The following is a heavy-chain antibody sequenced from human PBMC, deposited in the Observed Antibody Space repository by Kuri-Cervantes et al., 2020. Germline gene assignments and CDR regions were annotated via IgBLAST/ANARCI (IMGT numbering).Heavy chain of an antibody. CDR2: ISSSSSYI. V-gene: IGHV3-21*01. J-gene: IGHJ4*02. CDR3: ARGYYAAIIGY. CDR1: GFTFDDYA. Sequence: LSLTCAASGFTFDDYAMHWVRQAPGKGLEWVSSISSSSSYIYYADSVKGRFTISRDNAKNSLYLQMNSLRAEDTAVYYCARGYYAAIIGYWGQGTLVTVSS. D-gene: IGHD3-22*01.